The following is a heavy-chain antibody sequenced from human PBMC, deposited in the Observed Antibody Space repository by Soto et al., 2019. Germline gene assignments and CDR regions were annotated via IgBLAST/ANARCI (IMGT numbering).Heavy chain of an antibody. CDR2: INRSGST. V-gene: IGHV4-34*01. CDR3: ARIYDFWSGSHDAFDI. CDR1: GGSFSGYY. Sequence: LSCAVYGGSFSGYYWSWIRQPPGKGLEWIGEINRSGSTNYNPSIKSRVTISVDTSKNQFSLKLSSVTAADTAVYYCARIYDFWSGSHDAFDIWGQGTMVTV. J-gene: IGHJ3*02. D-gene: IGHD3-3*01.